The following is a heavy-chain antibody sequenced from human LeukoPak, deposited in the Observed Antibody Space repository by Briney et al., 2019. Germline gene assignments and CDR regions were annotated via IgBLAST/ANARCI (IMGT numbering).Heavy chain of an antibody. D-gene: IGHD3-10*01. V-gene: IGHV3-23*01. J-gene: IGHJ6*03. Sequence: GGSLRLSCAASGFTVSGTAMSWVRQAPGKGLEWISAINDNGDSTFSADSVKGRFTISRDNSKNTLYLQMNSLRAEDTAVYYCARSGRGVDSFYFYMDVWGKGTTVTVSS. CDR3: ARSGRGVDSFYFYMDV. CDR1: GFTVSGTA. CDR2: INDNGDST.